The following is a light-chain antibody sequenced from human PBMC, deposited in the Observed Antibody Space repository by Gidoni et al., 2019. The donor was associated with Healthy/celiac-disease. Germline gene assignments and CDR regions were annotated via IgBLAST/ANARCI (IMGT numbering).Light chain of an antibody. J-gene: IGKJ1*01. CDR3: QQYGSSPQT. CDR2: GAS. Sequence: EIVLTQAPGPLSLSPGERATLSCRASQSVSSSDFSWYQQKPGQAPRLLIYGASSRATGITDRFSGSGSGTDFTLTISRLEPEDFAVYYRQQYGSSPQTFGQGTKVEIK. V-gene: IGKV3-20*01. CDR1: QSVSSSD.